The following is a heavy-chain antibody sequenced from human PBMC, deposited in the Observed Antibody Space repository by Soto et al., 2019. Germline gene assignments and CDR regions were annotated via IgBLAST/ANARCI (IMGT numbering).Heavy chain of an antibody. Sequence: QITLNESGPTVVRPTETLSLTCRFSGFSLTTSGVGVGWIRQSPRKAPEWLELIYWDDDKHYSASLKSRLTITKDTSKNQVVLTVSDLDPTDTATYYCAHRVLRTVFGLVTTSAIYFDFWGQGTPVAVSS. V-gene: IGHV2-5*02. CDR2: IYWDDDK. CDR3: AHRVLRTVFGLVTTSAIYFDF. J-gene: IGHJ4*02. D-gene: IGHD3-3*01. CDR1: GFSLTTSGVG.